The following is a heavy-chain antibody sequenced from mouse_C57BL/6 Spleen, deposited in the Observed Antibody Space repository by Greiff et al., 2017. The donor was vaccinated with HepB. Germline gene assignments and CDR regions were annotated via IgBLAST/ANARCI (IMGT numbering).Heavy chain of an antibody. V-gene: IGHV14-4*01. CDR2: IDPENGDT. CDR1: GFNIKDDY. Sequence: EVQLQQSGAELVRPGASVKLSCTASGFNIKDDYMHWVKQRPEQGLEWIGWIDPENGDTEYASKFQGKATITADTSSNTAYLQLSSLTSEDTAVYYCTRNRQLRLPFAYWGQGTLVTVSA. D-gene: IGHD3-2*02. CDR3: TRNRQLRLPFAY. J-gene: IGHJ3*01.